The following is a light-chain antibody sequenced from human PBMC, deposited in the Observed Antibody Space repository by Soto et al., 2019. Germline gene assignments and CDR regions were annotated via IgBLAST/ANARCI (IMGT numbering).Light chain of an antibody. J-gene: IGLJ1*01. Sequence: QSALTQPASVSGSPGHSITISCTGSSSDVGAYNYVSWYQQHPDKAPKLMIYDVSDRPSGVSNRFSASKSGNTASLTISGLQAEDEAEYYCGSFTTSSTVVFGTGTKLTVL. CDR2: DVS. V-gene: IGLV2-14*03. CDR1: SSDVGAYNY. CDR3: GSFTTSSTVV.